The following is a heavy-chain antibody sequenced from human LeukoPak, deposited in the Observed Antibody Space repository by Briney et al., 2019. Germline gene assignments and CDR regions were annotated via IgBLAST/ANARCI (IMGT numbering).Heavy chain of an antibody. D-gene: IGHD1-26*01. V-gene: IGHV3-21*01. CDR3: ARGDSLGATMTDLDY. CDR2: INNVASHI. J-gene: IGHJ4*02. Sequence: GGSLRLSCAASGFSLSSSAMNWVRQAPGKGLEWVSSINNVASHIYYAGSVRGRFTISRDNAKNSVYLQMNSLRADDTAVYYCARGDSLGATMTDLDYWGLGTLVTVSS. CDR1: GFSLSSSA.